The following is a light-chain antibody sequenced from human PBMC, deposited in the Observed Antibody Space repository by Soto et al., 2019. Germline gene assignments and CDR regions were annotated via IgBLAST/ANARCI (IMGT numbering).Light chain of an antibody. J-gene: IGKJ5*01. Sequence: ANQLTQSPSSLSASVGDRVTITCRASQAISSALAWYQQKPGKPPKLLIYGASSRATGIPDRFSGSGSGTDFTLSISRLEPEDFAVYYCQQYGSSITFGQGTRLEIK. CDR2: GAS. CDR3: QQYGSSIT. V-gene: IGKV1-13*02. CDR1: QAISSA.